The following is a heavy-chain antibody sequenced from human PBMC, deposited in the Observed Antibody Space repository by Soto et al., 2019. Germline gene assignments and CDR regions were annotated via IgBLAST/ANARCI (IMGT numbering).Heavy chain of an antibody. Sequence: GVPVKLSSKAPRVAYTRYSRCSVHQATGKRLEWMGYINAGNGNTKYLQKFQGRVTFARDTSANTVDMELSSLSSEDTAMYYCARPGIMITSGSNDAFHVWGQGTMVTVSS. CDR3: ARPGIMITSGSNDAFHV. CDR2: INAGNGNT. CDR1: RVAYTRYS. D-gene: IGHD3-16*01. J-gene: IGHJ3*01. V-gene: IGHV1-3*01.